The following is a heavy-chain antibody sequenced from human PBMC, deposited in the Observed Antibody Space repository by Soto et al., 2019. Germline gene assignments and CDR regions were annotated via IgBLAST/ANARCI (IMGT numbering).Heavy chain of an antibody. D-gene: IGHD3-10*01. CDR1: GFSFNKAW. J-gene: IGHJ6*02. CDR3: VTENPVWFGDLKFTAYGMEV. Sequence: EVQLVESGGGLVKPGGSLRLSCAASGFSFNKAWMNWVRQAPGKGPESVGRIRSYTDGGTTDYAAPVIGRFTISRDDSKNMLYLQMNNLKAEDTAVYYCVTENPVWFGDLKFTAYGMEVWGQGTTVTVSS. CDR2: IRSYTDGGTT. V-gene: IGHV3-15*07.